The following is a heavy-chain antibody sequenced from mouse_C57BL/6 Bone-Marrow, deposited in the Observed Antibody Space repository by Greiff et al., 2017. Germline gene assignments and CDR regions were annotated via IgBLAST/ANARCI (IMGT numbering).Heavy chain of an antibody. CDR2: ISDGGSYT. CDR1: GFTFSSYA. J-gene: IGHJ4*01. Sequence: DVKLVESGGGLVKPGGSLKLSCAASGFTFSSYAMSWVRQTPEKRLEWVATISDGGSYTYYPDNVKGRFTISRDNAKNNLYLQMSHLKSEDTAMXYCARERYDYYAMDYWGQGTSVTVSS. D-gene: IGHD2-10*02. CDR3: ARERYDYYAMDY. V-gene: IGHV5-4*01.